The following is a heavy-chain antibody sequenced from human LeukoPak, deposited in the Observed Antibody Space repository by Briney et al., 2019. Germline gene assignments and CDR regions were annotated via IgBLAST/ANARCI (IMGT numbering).Heavy chain of an antibody. CDR3: ARVFARSGEISGSYFYY. V-gene: IGHV1-69*05. Sequence: SVKVSCKASGGTFISYAINWVRQAPGQGPEWMGGIIPIFGRANYAQKFQGRVTMTTDESTSTAYMELSSLRSEDTAQYYCARVFARSGEISGSYFYYWGQGTLVTVSS. D-gene: IGHD1-26*01. CDR1: GGTFISYA. J-gene: IGHJ4*02. CDR2: IIPIFGRA.